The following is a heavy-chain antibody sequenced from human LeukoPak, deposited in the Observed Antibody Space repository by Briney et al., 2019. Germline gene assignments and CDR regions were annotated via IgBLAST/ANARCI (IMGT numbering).Heavy chain of an antibody. J-gene: IGHJ4*02. Sequence: ASVKVSCKASGYTFTCYDMHWVRQAPGQGREWMGRINPNSGGTNYAQKFQGRVTMTRDTSISTAYMELSRLRSDDTAVYYCASFNLGNYYVWGSYRELAVYWGQGTLVTVSS. CDR2: INPNSGGT. D-gene: IGHD3-16*02. CDR3: ASFNLGNYYVWGSYRELAVY. V-gene: IGHV1-2*06. CDR1: GYTFTCYD.